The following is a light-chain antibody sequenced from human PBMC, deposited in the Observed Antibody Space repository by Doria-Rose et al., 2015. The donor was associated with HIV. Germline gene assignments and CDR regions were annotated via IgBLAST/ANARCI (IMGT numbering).Light chain of an antibody. V-gene: IGKV3-20*01. CDR1: QSFSSTY. Sequence: TQSPGTLSLSPGERAALSCRASQSFSSTYLAWYQQRPGQAPSLLIYDGSTRATGIPDRFSASGSGTDFTLTINRLEPEDFALYYCHQYGTSWTFGQGAKVEI. J-gene: IGKJ1*01. CDR3: HQYGTSWT. CDR2: DGS.